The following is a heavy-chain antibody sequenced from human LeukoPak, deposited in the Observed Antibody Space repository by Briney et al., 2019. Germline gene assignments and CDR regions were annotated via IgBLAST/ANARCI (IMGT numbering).Heavy chain of an antibody. J-gene: IGHJ4*02. CDR1: GFTFGDYA. D-gene: IGHD3-10*01. Sequence: PGGSLRLSCKASGFTFGDYAMTWVRQGPGKGLEWVGFIRSKGYGGTAEDAASVKGRFTISRDDSKSIAYLQMNSLKTEDTAVYYCTRVDYYYGPGSYWPFDYWGQGTLVTVSS. V-gene: IGHV3-49*04. CDR2: IRSKGYGGTA. CDR3: TRVDYYYGPGSYWPFDY.